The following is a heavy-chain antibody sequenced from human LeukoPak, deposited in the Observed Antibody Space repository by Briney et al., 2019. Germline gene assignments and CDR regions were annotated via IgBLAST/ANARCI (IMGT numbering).Heavy chain of an antibody. J-gene: IGHJ4*02. CDR1: GFTFSSYA. D-gene: IGHD4-23*01. CDR2: INSDGSRT. Sequence: PGGSLRLSCVASGFTFSSYAMSWVRQAPGKGLVWVSRINSDGSRTKYADSVKGRFTISRDNAKNTLYLQMNSLRAEDTAVYYCARDLRTPSDTNIAIDYWGQGTLVTVSS. CDR3: ARDLRTPSDTNIAIDY. V-gene: IGHV3-74*01.